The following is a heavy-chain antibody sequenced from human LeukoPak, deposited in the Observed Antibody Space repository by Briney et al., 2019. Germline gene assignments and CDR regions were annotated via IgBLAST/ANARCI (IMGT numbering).Heavy chain of an antibody. CDR2: ISSNGDNT. Sequence: PGGSLRLSCSVSGFTFSTYVMHWVRQAPGKGLEYVSAISSNGDNTYYADSVEGRFTISRDNSKNTLYLQMNSLRAEDTAVYYCAKVSGAAAGYYYYGMDVWGQGTTVTVSS. CDR1: GFTFSTYV. D-gene: IGHD6-13*01. CDR3: AKVSGAAAGYYYYGMDV. V-gene: IGHV3-64*04. J-gene: IGHJ6*02.